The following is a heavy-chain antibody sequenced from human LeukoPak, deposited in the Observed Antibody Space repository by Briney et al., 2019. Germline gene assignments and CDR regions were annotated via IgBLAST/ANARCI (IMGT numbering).Heavy chain of an antibody. V-gene: IGHV4-61*02. CDR3: ASTIFGEYAFDI. CDR1: GGSISSGSYY. CDR2: IYTSGST. D-gene: IGHD3-3*01. Sequence: SETLSLTCTVSGGSISSGSYYGSWIRQPAGKGLEWIGRIYTSGSTNYNPSLKSRVTISVDTSKNQFSLKLSSVTAADTAVYYCASTIFGEYAFDIWGQGTMVTVSS. J-gene: IGHJ3*02.